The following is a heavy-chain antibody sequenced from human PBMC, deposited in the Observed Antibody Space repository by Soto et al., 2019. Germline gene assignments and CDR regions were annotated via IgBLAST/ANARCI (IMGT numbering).Heavy chain of an antibody. J-gene: IGHJ4*02. V-gene: IGHV1-8*01. D-gene: IGHD3-9*01. Sequence: QVHLVQSGAEVKKPRASVKVSCKASGYSFTSYDINWVRQATGQGIEWMGWMNPNSGNTGYAQKFQGRVTMTRNTSISTAYMELSSLRSEDTAVYYCARGRPFFDFAVSGDYWGQGTLVTVSS. CDR1: GYSFTSYD. CDR3: ARGRPFFDFAVSGDY. CDR2: MNPNSGNT.